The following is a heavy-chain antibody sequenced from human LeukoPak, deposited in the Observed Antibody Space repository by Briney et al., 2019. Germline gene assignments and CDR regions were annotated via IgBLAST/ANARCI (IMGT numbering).Heavy chain of an antibody. CDR2: IYYSGST. D-gene: IGHD2-2*02. J-gene: IGHJ5*02. CDR3: ARDRRPDCSSTSCYIGGDNWFDP. CDR1: GGSISSSTYY. Sequence: SETLSLTCTASGGSISSSTYYWDWIRQPPGKGLEWIGSIYYSGSTYYNPSLKSRVTISVDRSKNQFSLKLSSVTAADTAVYYCARDRRPDCSSTSCYIGGDNWFDPWGQGTLVTVSS. V-gene: IGHV4-39*07.